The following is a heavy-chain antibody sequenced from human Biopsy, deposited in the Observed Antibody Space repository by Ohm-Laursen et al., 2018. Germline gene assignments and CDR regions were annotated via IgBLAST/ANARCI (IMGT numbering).Heavy chain of an antibody. CDR3: ARDPRDTALGIFDY. CDR1: GFTLTKHG. V-gene: IGHV3-33*01. Sequence: SLRLSCAASGFTLTKHGMHWVRQAPGKGLEWVAVIWFDETNKHYADSVKGRFTISRDNSKNMLYLQMNTLRDADTAVYYCARDPRDTALGIFDYWGLGTLVTVSS. J-gene: IGHJ4*02. CDR2: IWFDETNK. D-gene: IGHD5-18*01.